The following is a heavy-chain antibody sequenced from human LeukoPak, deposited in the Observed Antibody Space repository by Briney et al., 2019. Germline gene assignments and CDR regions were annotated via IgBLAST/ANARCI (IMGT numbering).Heavy chain of an antibody. Sequence: GGSLRLSCAASGFNFRNYAMAWVRQAPGKGLEWVSGISAGATRTYYAASVRGRFTISRDNSQNTLYLHMNSLRAEGTAVYYCAKYAVREIFFGDYWGQGTLVAVSS. CDR1: GFNFRNYA. D-gene: IGHD3-3*01. J-gene: IGHJ4*02. CDR2: ISAGATRT. CDR3: AKYAVREIFFGDY. V-gene: IGHV3-23*01.